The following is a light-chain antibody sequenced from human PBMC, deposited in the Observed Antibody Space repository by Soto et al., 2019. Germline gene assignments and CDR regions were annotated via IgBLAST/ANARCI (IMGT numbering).Light chain of an antibody. Sequence: QSALTQPASVSGSPGQSITISCTGTSSDVGSYNLVSWYQQHPGKAPKLMIYEGSKRPSGVSNRFSGSKSGNTASLTISGLQAEDEADYYCCSYAGSSTLVFGGATQLTVL. CDR3: CSYAGSSTLV. V-gene: IGLV2-23*01. J-gene: IGLJ3*02. CDR1: SSDVGSYNL. CDR2: EGS.